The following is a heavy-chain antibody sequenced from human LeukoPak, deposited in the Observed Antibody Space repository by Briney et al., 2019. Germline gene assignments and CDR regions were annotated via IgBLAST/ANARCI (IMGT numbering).Heavy chain of an antibody. CDR2: INYGGST. J-gene: IGHJ3*01. V-gene: IGHV4-34*01. CDR1: EMSFSAYY. CDR3: ARGFPPGSGSRGSHAFDV. Sequence: SETLSLTCAVSEMSFSAYYWNWIRQSPGKGLQWIGEINYGGSTKYTPSLEGRGTILIDTSKNQFSLKLTSVTAADTAVYYCARGFPPGSGSRGSHAFDVWGQGTMVTVSS. D-gene: IGHD6-19*01.